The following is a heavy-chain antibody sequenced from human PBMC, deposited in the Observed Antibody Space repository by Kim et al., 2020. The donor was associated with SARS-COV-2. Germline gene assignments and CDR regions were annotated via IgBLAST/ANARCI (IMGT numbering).Heavy chain of an antibody. J-gene: IGHJ1*01. Sequence: ASVKVSCKASGYTFANFYIHWVRRAPGQGLEWVGTINPSGDTTNFAQRFQGRVTMARDTSTSTVSLELSSLRSEDTAVYYCARPVDGNAEFFQHWGQGSLVTVSS. V-gene: IGHV1-46*01. CDR2: INPSGDTT. CDR3: ARPVDGNAEFFQH. CDR1: GYTFANFY.